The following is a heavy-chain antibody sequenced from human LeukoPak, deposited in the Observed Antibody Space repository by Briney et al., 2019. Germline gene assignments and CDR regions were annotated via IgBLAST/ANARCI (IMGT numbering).Heavy chain of an antibody. CDR2: INPNSGGT. V-gene: IGHV1-2*02. D-gene: IGHD1-1*01. CDR1: GYTFTGYY. CDR3: ARVRKTGTTWDFDY. Sequence: SVKVSCKASGYTFTGYYMHWVRQAPGQGLEWMGWINPNSGGTNYAQKFQGRVTMTRDTSISTAYMELSRLRSDDTAVYYCARVRKTGTTWDFDYWGQGTLVTVSS. J-gene: IGHJ4*02.